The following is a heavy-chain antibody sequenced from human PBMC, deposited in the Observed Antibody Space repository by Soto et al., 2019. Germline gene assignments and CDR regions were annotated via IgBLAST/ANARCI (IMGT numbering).Heavy chain of an antibody. Sequence: GASVKVSCKASGYTFTSYGISWVRQAPGQGLEWMGWISAYNGNTNYAQKLQGRVTMTTDTSTSTAYMELRSLRSDDTAVYYCARDTARRNYYYYGMDVWGQGTTVTVSS. CDR3: ARDTARRNYYYYGMDV. CDR1: GYTFTSYG. V-gene: IGHV1-18*01. D-gene: IGHD4-17*01. CDR2: ISAYNGNT. J-gene: IGHJ6*02.